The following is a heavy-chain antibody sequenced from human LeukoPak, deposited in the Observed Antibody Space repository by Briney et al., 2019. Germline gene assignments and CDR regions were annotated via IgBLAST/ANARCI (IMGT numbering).Heavy chain of an antibody. V-gene: IGHV4-34*01. Sequence: SETLSLTCAVYGGSFSGYYWSWIRQPPGKGLEWIGEIHHSGSTNYNPSLKSRVTISVDTSKNQFSLKLSSVTAADTAVYYCAGGQGDIVVVPAPFDYWGQGTLVTVSS. CDR2: IHHSGST. J-gene: IGHJ4*02. CDR1: GGSFSGYY. D-gene: IGHD2-2*01. CDR3: AGGQGDIVVVPAPFDY.